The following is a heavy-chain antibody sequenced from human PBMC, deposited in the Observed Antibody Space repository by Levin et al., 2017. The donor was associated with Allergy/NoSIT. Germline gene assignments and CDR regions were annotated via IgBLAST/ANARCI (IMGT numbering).Heavy chain of an antibody. Sequence: ASVKVSCAASGFTFSTYAMSWVRQAPGKGLEWVSVISHIGDSTHYTDSVKGRFTILRDNSKSTLYLQMNSLRGDDTAVYYCARGTDDFDLWGQGTLVIVSS. J-gene: IGHJ4*02. CDR2: ISHIGDST. D-gene: IGHD3/OR15-3a*01. CDR3: ARGTDDFDL. V-gene: IGHV3-23*01. CDR1: GFTFSTYA.